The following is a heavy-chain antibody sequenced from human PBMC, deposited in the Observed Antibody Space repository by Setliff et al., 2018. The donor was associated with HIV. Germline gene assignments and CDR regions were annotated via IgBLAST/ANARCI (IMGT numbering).Heavy chain of an antibody. Sequence: SETLSLTCTVSGGSISSYYWSWIRQPPGKGLEWIGYIYYSGSTNYNPSLKSRVTISVDTSKNQFSLKLSSVTAADTAVYYCARAGSGVVGSRPFDYWGQGTLVTVLL. J-gene: IGHJ4*02. D-gene: IGHD3-3*01. CDR2: IYYSGST. V-gene: IGHV4-59*08. CDR3: ARAGSGVVGSRPFDY. CDR1: GGSISSYY.